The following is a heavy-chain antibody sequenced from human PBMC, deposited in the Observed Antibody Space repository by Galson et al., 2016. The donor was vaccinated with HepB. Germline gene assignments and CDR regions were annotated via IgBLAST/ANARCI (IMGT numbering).Heavy chain of an antibody. D-gene: IGHD2/OR15-2a*01. CDR3: ARSAYYCMEV. Sequence: SLRLSCAASGFSFSSFWMTWGRQAPGKGPEWVASIKPDGSEKYYVESVKGRFTISRDNAKNSLSLQMDSLRAEDTAVYYCARSAYYCMEVWGQGVLVTVSS. CDR1: GFSFSSFW. V-gene: IGHV3-7*01. J-gene: IGHJ4*02. CDR2: IKPDGSEK.